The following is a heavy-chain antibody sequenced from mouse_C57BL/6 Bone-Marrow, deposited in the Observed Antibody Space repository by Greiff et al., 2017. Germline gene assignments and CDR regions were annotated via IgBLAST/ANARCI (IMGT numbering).Heavy chain of an antibody. V-gene: IGHV1-74*01. CDR1: GYTFTSSW. J-gene: IGHJ3*01. CDR2: IHPSDSDT. Sequence: VQLQQPGAELVKPGASVKVSCKASGYTFTSSWMHWVKQRPGQGLEWIGRIHPSDSDTNYNQKFKGKATLTVDKASSTAYMQLSSLTSEDSEVYYCTMGATVVAMWFAYWGQGSLVTVSA. CDR3: TMGATVVAMWFAY. D-gene: IGHD1-1*01.